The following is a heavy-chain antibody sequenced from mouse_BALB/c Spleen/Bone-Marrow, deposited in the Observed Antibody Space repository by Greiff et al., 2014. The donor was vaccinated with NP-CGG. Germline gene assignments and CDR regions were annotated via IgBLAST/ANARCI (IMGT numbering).Heavy chain of an antibody. J-gene: IGHJ2*01. CDR1: GYTFTSYW. CDR3: ARNWVYFDY. Sequence: QVPLKESGAELVKPGAPVKLSCKASGYTFTSYWMNWVKQRPGRGLERIGRIDPSDSETHYNQKFKDKATLTVDKSSSTAYIQLSSLTSEDSAVYYCARNWVYFDYWGQGTTLTVSS. D-gene: IGHD4-1*01. CDR2: IDPSDSET. V-gene: IGHV1-69*02.